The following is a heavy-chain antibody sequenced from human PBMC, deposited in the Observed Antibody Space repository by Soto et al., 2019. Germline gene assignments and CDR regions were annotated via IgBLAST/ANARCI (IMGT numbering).Heavy chain of an antibody. CDR3: ARGRYGDY. V-gene: IGHV1-18*01. CDR1: GYTFTSYG. D-gene: IGHD1-1*01. Sequence: QVHLVQSGAEVKKPGASVKVSCKGSGYTFTSYGITWVRQAPGQGLEWMGWISAPNGNTDFAQKLQGRVTVTRDTATSTAYMELRSLRSDDTAVYYCARGRYGDYWGQGALVTVSS. J-gene: IGHJ4*02. CDR2: ISAPNGNT.